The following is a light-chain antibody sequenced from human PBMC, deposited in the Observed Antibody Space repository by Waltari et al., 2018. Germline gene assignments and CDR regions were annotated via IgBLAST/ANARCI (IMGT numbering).Light chain of an antibody. Sequence: DVVMTQSPLSLPVTLGQPASISCRSRQSLLCSAGNTYLSWFQQRPGQSPRRLIYKVSNRDSGVPDRFSGSGSGTDFTLKISRVEAEDVGVYYCMQGSHWPPWTFGQGTKVEIK. CDR2: KVS. J-gene: IGKJ1*01. CDR3: MQGSHWPPWT. V-gene: IGKV2-30*01. CDR1: QSLLCSAGNTY.